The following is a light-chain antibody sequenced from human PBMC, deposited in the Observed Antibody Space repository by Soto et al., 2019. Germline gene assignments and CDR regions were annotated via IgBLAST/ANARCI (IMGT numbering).Light chain of an antibody. CDR3: QQRSNWPLT. Sequence: EIVLTQSPATLSLSPGERATLSCRASQSVGSYLAWYQQKPGQAPRLLIYDASNRATGIPARFSGSGSGTDFTLTISSLEPEDFAVYYCQQRSNWPLTFGQWTKLEIK. V-gene: IGKV3-11*01. J-gene: IGKJ2*01. CDR2: DAS. CDR1: QSVGSY.